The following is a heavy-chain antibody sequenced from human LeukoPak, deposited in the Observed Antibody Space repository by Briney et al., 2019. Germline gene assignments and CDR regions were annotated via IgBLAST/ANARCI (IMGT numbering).Heavy chain of an antibody. CDR1: GFTFSNYS. J-gene: IGHJ4*02. Sequence: GGSLRLSCAASGFTFSNYSMNWVRQAPGKGLEWVAVISYDGSNKYYADSVKGRFTISRDNSKNTLYLQMNSLRAEDTAVYYCARVGIAAAGNPPPHWGQGTLVTVSS. CDR2: ISYDGSNK. V-gene: IGHV3-30*03. CDR3: ARVGIAAAGNPPPH. D-gene: IGHD6-13*01.